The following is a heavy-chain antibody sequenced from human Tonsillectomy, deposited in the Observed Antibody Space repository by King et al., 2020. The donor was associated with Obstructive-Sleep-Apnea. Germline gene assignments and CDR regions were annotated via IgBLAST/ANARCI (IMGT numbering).Heavy chain of an antibody. CDR1: GYTFTSYD. D-gene: IGHD6-13*01. Sequence: QLVQSGAEVKKPGASVKVSCKASGYTFTSYDINWVRQATGQGLEWMGWMNPNSGNTGYTQKFQGRVTMTRNTSITTAYMELSSLRSEDTAVYYCARGGLAAVWYYFDYWGQGTVVTGSS. CDR2: MNPNSGNT. V-gene: IGHV1-8*01. CDR3: ARGGLAAVWYYFDY. J-gene: IGHJ4*02.